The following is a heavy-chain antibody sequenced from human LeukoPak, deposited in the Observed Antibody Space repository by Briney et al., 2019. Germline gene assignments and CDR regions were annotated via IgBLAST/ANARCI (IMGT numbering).Heavy chain of an antibody. CDR2: MNPNSGNT. J-gene: IGHJ6*02. D-gene: IGHD2-2*01. V-gene: IGHV1-8*01. CDR3: ARVGGYCSSTSCYGLYGMDV. Sequence: ASVKVSCKASGYTFTSYDINWVRQATGQGLEWMGWMNPNSGNTGYAQKFQGRVTMTRNTSISTAYMELSSLRSEDTAVYYCARVGGYCSSTSCYGLYGMDVWGQGTTVTVSS. CDR1: GYTFTSYD.